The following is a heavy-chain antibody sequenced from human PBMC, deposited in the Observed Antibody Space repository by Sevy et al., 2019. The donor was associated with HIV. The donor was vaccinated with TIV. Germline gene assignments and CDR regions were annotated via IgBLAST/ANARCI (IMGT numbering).Heavy chain of an antibody. Sequence: GGSLRLSCAASGFIFSTSPMHWVRQAPGKGLEGVGILSYDDSGENYEDSVKGRFTISRDNSKNTLYLQMNSLRTEDTAVYYCAKDDLGSIDYWGQGTLVTVSS. D-gene: IGHD3-10*01. CDR1: GFIFSTSP. CDR2: LSYDDSGE. J-gene: IGHJ4*02. V-gene: IGHV3-30-3*02. CDR3: AKDDLGSIDY.